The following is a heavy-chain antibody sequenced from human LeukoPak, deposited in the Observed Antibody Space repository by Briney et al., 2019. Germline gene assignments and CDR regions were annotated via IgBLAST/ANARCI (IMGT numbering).Heavy chain of an antibody. CDR3: ARGAVTMVDY. V-gene: IGHV3-66*01. CDR2: IYSGGST. D-gene: IGHD3-10*01. J-gene: IGHJ4*02. Sequence: GGSLRLSRAASGFTVSSNYMSWVRQAPGRGLEWVSVIYSGGSTYYADSVKGRFTISRDNSKNTLFLQMNSLRAGDTAVYYCARGAVTMVDYWGQGTLVTVSS. CDR1: GFTVSSNY.